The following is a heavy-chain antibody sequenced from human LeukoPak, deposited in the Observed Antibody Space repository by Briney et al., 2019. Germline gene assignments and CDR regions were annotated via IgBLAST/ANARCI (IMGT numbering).Heavy chain of an antibody. CDR2: INPKSGGT. V-gene: IGHV1-2*02. CDR1: GYTFATYY. CDR3: TREEGGSYFNY. J-gene: IGHJ4*02. Sequence: GASVKVSCKASGYTFATYYMHWVRQAPGQGLEWMGWINPKSGGTNFAQKFQGRVTMTSDTSISTAYMELSRLRSDDTAVYYCTREEGGSYFNYWGQGTLVTVSS. D-gene: IGHD1-26*01.